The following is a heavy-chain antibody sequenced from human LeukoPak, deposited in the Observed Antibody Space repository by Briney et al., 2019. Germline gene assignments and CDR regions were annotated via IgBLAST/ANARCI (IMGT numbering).Heavy chain of an antibody. D-gene: IGHD3-22*01. CDR2: IRYDGDNK. Sequence: GGSLRLSCAASGFTFSSYGMHWVRQAPGKGLEWVAFIRYDGDNKYYADSVKGRFTISRDNAKNSLFLQMNSLRAEDTAVYYCARESSGYFYWGQGTLVTVSS. V-gene: IGHV3-30*02. J-gene: IGHJ4*02. CDR1: GFTFSSYG. CDR3: ARESSGYFY.